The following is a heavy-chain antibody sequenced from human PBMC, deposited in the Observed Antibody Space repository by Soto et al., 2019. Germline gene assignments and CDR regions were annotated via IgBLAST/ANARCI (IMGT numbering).Heavy chain of an antibody. CDR2: IIPILGIA. V-gene: IGHV1-69*02. J-gene: IGHJ5*02. CDR3: AIAWVTVGNWFDP. Sequence: QVQLVQSGAEVKKPGSSVKVSCKASGGTFSSYTISWVRQAPGQGLEWMGRIIPILGIANYAQKFQGRVTITADKSTSTAYMELSSLRSEDTAVYYCAIAWVTVGNWFDPWGQGTLVTVSS. D-gene: IGHD4-17*01. CDR1: GGTFSSYT.